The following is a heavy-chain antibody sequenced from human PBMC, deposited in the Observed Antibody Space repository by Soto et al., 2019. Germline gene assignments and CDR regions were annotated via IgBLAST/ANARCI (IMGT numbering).Heavy chain of an antibody. Sequence: GESQKIACKGSGYSFTSYWIGWVRQMPWKGLEWMGIIYPGDSDTRYSPSFQGQVTISADKSISTAYLQWSSLKASDTAMYYCARRAYYYDSSGYYYRWYFDLWGRGTLVTVSS. J-gene: IGHJ2*01. CDR2: IYPGDSDT. V-gene: IGHV5-51*01. D-gene: IGHD3-22*01. CDR3: ARRAYYYDSSGYYYRWYFDL. CDR1: GYSFTSYW.